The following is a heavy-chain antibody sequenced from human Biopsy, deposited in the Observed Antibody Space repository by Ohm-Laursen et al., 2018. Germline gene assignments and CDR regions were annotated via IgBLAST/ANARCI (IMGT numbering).Heavy chain of an antibody. CDR2: INCKTGAP. J-gene: IGHJ4*02. Sequence: SVKVSCKASSYTFTDYNIHWMRQASGQGLEWLGYINCKTGAPNYAQKFQGTVTMTRDTSISTAYLALGSLRSAATAIYYCARDPLNGHKHFDYWGQGSLVTVSS. CDR3: ARDPLNGHKHFDY. CDR1: SYTFTDYN. V-gene: IGHV1-2*02. D-gene: IGHD2-8*01.